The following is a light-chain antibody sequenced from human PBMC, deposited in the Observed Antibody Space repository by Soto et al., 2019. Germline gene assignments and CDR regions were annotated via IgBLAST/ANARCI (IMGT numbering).Light chain of an antibody. CDR3: QQYDSSPLT. CDR2: GAS. J-gene: IGKJ4*01. CDR1: QSVSSSY. Sequence: EIVLTQSPGTLSLSPGERATRSCRASQSVSSSYLAWYQQKPGQAPRLLIYGASSRATGTPDRFSVSGSGTDFTLTISRLEPEDFAVYYCQQYDSSPLTFGGGTKVEIK. V-gene: IGKV3-20*01.